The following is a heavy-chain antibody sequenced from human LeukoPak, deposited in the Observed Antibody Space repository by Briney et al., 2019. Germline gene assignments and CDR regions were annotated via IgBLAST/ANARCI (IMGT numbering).Heavy chain of an antibody. Sequence: GGSLRLSCAASGFTFSDYYMSWIRQAPGKGLEWVSYISSSGSTIYYADSVKGRFTISRDNAKNSLYLQMNSLRAENTAVYYCARVLLWFDYYMDVWGKGTTVTVSS. D-gene: IGHD3-10*01. J-gene: IGHJ6*03. V-gene: IGHV3-11*04. CDR3: ARVLLWFDYYMDV. CDR2: ISSSGSTI. CDR1: GFTFSDYY.